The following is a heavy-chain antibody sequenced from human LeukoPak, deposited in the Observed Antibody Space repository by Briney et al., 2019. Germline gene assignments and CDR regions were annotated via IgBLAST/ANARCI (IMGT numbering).Heavy chain of an antibody. CDR2: ISANNGDT. Sequence: GASVKVSCKASVYTFSSHGITWVRQAPGQGLEWMGWISANNGDTNYAQKLQGRVTVTTDTSTSIAYMELRSLRSDDTAVYYCAREGTAGRYYFDYWGQGTLVTVPS. J-gene: IGHJ4*02. CDR3: AREGTAGRYYFDY. D-gene: IGHD3-10*01. CDR1: VYTFSSHG. V-gene: IGHV1-18*01.